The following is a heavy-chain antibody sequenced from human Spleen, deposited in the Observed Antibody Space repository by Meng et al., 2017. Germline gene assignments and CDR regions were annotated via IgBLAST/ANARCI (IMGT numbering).Heavy chain of an antibody. CDR1: GFTFSSYW. Sequence: GGSLRLSCAASGFTFSSYWMSWVRQAPGKGLEWVANIKQDGSEKYYVDSVKGRLTISRDNSKNTAYLQMNSLKTEDTAVYYCTIYTSGHIWGQGTMVTVSS. CDR2: IKQDGSEK. J-gene: IGHJ3*02. CDR3: TIYTSGHI. V-gene: IGHV3-7*03. D-gene: IGHD6-19*01.